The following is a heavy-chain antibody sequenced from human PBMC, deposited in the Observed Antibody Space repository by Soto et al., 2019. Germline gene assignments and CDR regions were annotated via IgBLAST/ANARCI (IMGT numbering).Heavy chain of an antibody. V-gene: IGHV3-30-3*02. CDR2: TSYDGLNT. J-gene: IGHJ4*02. Sequence: GGSLRLSCAVSGFTLSTFAMHWVRQAPGKGLEWVATTSYDGLNTFYGESVRGRFSISRDTSKNTLFLQMNSLKTEDTAVYYCAKSSSGLRDYFDSQGRGTLVTVSS. D-gene: IGHD3-10*01. CDR1: GFTLSTFA. CDR3: AKSSSGLRDYFDS.